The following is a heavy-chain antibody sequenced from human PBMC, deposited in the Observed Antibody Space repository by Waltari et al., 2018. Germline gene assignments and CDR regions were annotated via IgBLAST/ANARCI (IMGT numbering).Heavy chain of an antibody. CDR1: GFTFSTYW. CDR3: ARDPHYSNFDY. J-gene: IGHJ4*02. D-gene: IGHD4-4*01. Sequence: EVHLVESGGGLVQPGGSLRLSCAASGFTFSTYWMTWVRQAPGKGMEGMANKKDDGSEKNYVDSVKGRFTISRDNAKNSLYLQMNSLRAEDTAVYYCARDPHYSNFDYWGQGTLVTVSS. CDR2: KKDDGSEK. V-gene: IGHV3-7*01.